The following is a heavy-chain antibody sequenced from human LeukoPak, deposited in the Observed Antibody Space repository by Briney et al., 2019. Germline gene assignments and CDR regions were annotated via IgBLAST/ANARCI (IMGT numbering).Heavy chain of an antibody. CDR3: ASIAAAGAPSGIPLDY. J-gene: IGHJ4*02. CDR2: ISTSGST. D-gene: IGHD6-13*01. V-gene: IGHV4-61*02. Sequence: SETLSLTCTVSGDSISGANYYWTWIRQPADKGLEWIGRISTSGSTSYDPSLKSRVTISVDTSKNQFFLNLNSVTAADTAVYYCASIAAAGAPSGIPLDYWGQGTLVTVSS. CDR1: GDSISGANYY.